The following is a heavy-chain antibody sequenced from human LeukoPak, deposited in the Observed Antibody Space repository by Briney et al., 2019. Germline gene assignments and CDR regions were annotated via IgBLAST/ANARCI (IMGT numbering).Heavy chain of an antibody. CDR2: IIPILGIA. CDR3: AREKTVAHFDY. J-gene: IGHJ4*02. CDR1: GGTFSSYT. D-gene: IGHD4-23*01. Sequence: SVKVSCKASGGTFSSYTISWVRQAPGQGLEWMGRIIPILGIANYAQKFQGRVTITADKSTSTAYMELSSLRSEDTAVYYCAREKTVAHFDYWGQGTLVTVSP. V-gene: IGHV1-69*04.